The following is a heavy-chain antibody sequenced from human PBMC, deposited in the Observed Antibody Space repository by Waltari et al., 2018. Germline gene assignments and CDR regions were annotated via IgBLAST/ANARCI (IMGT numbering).Heavy chain of an antibody. D-gene: IGHD1-26*01. Sequence: QVQLQESGPGLVKPSQTLSLTCTVSGGSISSGSYYWSWIRQPAGKGLEWIGRIYTMGSTNYNPSLKSRVTIAVDTSKNQFSLKLSSVTAADTAVYYCARDRGSGSSFDYWGQGTLVTVSS. CDR3: ARDRGSGSSFDY. J-gene: IGHJ4*02. CDR1: GGSISSGSYY. V-gene: IGHV4-61*02. CDR2: IYTMGST.